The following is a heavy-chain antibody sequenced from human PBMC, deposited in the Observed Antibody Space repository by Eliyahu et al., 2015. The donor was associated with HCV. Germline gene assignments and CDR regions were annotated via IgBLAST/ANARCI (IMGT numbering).Heavy chain of an antibody. V-gene: IGHV4-59*01. CDR3: ASGGGGIAVAGTGGWFDP. CDR1: GGSITTYY. CDR2: IHYSGXT. D-gene: IGHD6-19*01. Sequence: QVQLQESGPGLVKPSETLSLTCTVSGGSITTYYWSWIRXPPGRGMEWIGYIHYSGXTNYNPSLKSRVTISLDTSKNQFSLNLTSVTAADTAVYYCASGGGGIAVAGTGGWFDPWGQGTLVTVSS. J-gene: IGHJ5*02.